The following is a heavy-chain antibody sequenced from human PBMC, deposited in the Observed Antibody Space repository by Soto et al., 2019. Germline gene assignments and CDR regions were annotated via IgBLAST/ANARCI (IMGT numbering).Heavy chain of an antibody. V-gene: IGHV3-64*01. CDR3: VTRDGAY. CDR2: INSDGGAT. Sequence: VQLVESGGGLVQPGGSLRLSCAASGLPFSDYAMHWVRQAPGKGLEYVASINSDGGATYYAPSVKGRFTIFRDNSKNTLYRQMGSLRPEDVAGYYCVTRDGAYWGQRTLGTVSS. J-gene: IGHJ4*02. D-gene: IGHD3-16*01. CDR1: GLPFSDYA.